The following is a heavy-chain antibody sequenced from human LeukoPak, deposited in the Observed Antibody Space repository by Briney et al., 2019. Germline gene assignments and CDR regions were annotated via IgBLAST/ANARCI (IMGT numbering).Heavy chain of an antibody. CDR3: ATTSAEIDY. D-gene: IGHD1-26*01. J-gene: IGHJ4*02. CDR2: ITGSGGNT. V-gene: IGHV3-23*01. Sequence: GGSLRLSCAASGFAFASFALSWVRQAPGKGLEWVSTITGSGGNTYYADSVKGRFTISRDNSKNTLYLQMNSLRAEDTAVYYCATTSAEIDYWGQGTLVTVSS. CDR1: GFAFASFA.